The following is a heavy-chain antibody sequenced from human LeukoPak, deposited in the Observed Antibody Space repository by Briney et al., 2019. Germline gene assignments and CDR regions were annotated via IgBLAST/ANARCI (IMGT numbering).Heavy chain of an antibody. CDR1: GFTFSSYA. Sequence: GGSLRLSCAASGFTFSSYAMHWVRQAPGKGLEWVAVISYDGSNKYCADSVKGRFTISRDNSKSTLYLQMNSLRAEDTAVYYCARDVGALRLDYWGQGTLVTVSS. D-gene: IGHD1-26*01. CDR3: ARDVGALRLDY. V-gene: IGHV3-30-3*01. CDR2: ISYDGSNK. J-gene: IGHJ4*02.